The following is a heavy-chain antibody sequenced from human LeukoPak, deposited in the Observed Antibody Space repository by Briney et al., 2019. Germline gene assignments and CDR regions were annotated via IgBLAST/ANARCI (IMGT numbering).Heavy chain of an antibody. CDR2: ISGSGGST. D-gene: IGHD3-3*01. V-gene: IGHV3-23*01. J-gene: IGHJ3*02. CDR1: GFTFTSYA. CDR3: AKDPPRDPWSGYYYDAFDI. Sequence: GGSLRLSCAASGFTFTSYAMTWVRQAPGKGLEWVSVISGSGGSTYYADSVKGRFTISRDNSKNTLYLQMNSLRAEDTAVYYCAKDPPRDPWSGYYYDAFDIWGQGTMVTVSS.